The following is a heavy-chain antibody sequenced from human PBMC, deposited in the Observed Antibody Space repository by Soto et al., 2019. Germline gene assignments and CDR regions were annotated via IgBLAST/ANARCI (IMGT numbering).Heavy chain of an antibody. Sequence: QVQLQESGPGLVKPSETLSLTCTVSGGSISSYYWSWIRQPPGKGLEWIGYIYYSGSTNYNPSLKSRGTISVDTSKNHFSLKLSSGTAADTAVYYCARDYGGSFDYWGQGTLVTVSS. V-gene: IGHV4-59*01. J-gene: IGHJ4*02. CDR2: IYYSGST. CDR3: ARDYGGSFDY. D-gene: IGHD2-15*01. CDR1: GGSISSYY.